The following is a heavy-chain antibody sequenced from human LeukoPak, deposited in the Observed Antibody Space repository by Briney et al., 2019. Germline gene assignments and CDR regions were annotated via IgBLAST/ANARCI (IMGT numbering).Heavy chain of an antibody. J-gene: IGHJ4*02. CDR3: ARADCSSTSCYTPFDY. CDR2: IIPIFGTA. D-gene: IGHD2-2*02. V-gene: IGHV1-69*13. CDR1: GGTFSSYA. Sequence: SVRVSCKASGGTFSSYAISWVRQAPGQGLEWMGGIIPIFGTANYAQKFQGRVTITADESTSTAYMELSSLRSEDTAVYYCARADCSSTSCYTPFDYWGQGTLVTVSS.